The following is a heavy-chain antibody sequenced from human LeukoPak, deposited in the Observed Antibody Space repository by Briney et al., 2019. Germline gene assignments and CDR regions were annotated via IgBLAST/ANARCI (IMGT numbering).Heavy chain of an antibody. CDR1: GGSFSGYY. V-gene: IGHV4-34*01. D-gene: IGHD4-11*01. J-gene: IGHJ5*02. Sequence: SETLSLTCAVYGGSFSGYYWIWICRPPAQGLEFIGEINHSGSTNYNPSLKSRATISVDTSKNQFSLKLSSVTVADTAVYYCARGPYSNDPGNWFDPWGQGTLVTVSS. CDR3: ARGPYSNDPGNWFDP. CDR2: INHSGST.